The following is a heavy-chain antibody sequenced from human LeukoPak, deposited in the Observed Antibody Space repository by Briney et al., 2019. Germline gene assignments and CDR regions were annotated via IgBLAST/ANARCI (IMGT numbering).Heavy chain of an antibody. Sequence: PSETLSLTRTVSDGSMNIYFWTWIRQPAGKGLEWIGRIYSSGSTNYNPSLKSRVTMSVDTSKNQFSLKLSSVSAADAAIYYCARGDFGVLDAFDIWGQGTVVTVSS. V-gene: IGHV4-4*07. CDR2: IYSSGST. D-gene: IGHD4-17*01. J-gene: IGHJ3*02. CDR3: ARGDFGVLDAFDI. CDR1: DGSMNIYF.